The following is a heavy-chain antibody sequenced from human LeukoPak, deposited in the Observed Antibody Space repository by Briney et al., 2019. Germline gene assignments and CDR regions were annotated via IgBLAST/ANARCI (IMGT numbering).Heavy chain of an antibody. J-gene: IGHJ4*02. CDR2: MNNDGRVI. CDR1: GFTFNTCW. D-gene: IGHD3-16*01. Sequence: GGSLRLSCTVSGFTFNTCWMHWVRQAPGKGLVWVSRMNNDGRVISYADSVKGRFTISRDNAKNTLYLQMNSLRAEDTAVYYCAREFEATGFWALDYWGQGTLVTASS. CDR3: AREFEATGFWALDY. V-gene: IGHV3-74*01.